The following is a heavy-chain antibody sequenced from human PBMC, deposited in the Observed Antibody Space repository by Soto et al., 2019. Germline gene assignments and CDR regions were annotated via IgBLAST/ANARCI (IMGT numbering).Heavy chain of an antibody. V-gene: IGHV3-30*18. CDR2: ISYDGSNK. D-gene: IGHD3-9*01. Sequence: QVQLVESGGGVVQPGRSLRLSCAASGFTFSSYGMHWVRQAPGKGLEWVAVISYDGSNKYYADSVKGRFTISRDNSKNTLYLQMDSLRAEDTAVYYYAKGYYDILTGFDYWGQGTLVTVSS. J-gene: IGHJ4*02. CDR3: AKGYYDILTGFDY. CDR1: GFTFSSYG.